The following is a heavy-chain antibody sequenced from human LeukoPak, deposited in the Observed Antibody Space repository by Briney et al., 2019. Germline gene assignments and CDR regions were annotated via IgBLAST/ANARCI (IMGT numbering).Heavy chain of an antibody. V-gene: IGHV4-61*09. CDR2: IYYLGST. Sequence: PSETLSLTCTVSGGSISSGSYYYSWIRQPAGKGLEWIGHIYYLGSTSYNPSLKSRVTISMDTSKNQFSLKLSSVTAADTAVYYCARDHGTYYSDTSQRGRFDPWGQGTLVTVSS. CDR1: GGSISSGSYY. CDR3: ARDHGTYYSDTSQRGRFDP. D-gene: IGHD3-22*01. J-gene: IGHJ5*02.